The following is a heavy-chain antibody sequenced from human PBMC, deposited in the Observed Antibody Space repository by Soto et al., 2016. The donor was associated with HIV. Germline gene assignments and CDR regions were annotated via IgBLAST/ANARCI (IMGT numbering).Heavy chain of an antibody. CDR1: RFTFGSYA. CDR2: ISSNGGST. V-gene: IGHV3-64*01. J-gene: IGHJ3*02. D-gene: IGHD3-10*01. CDR3: ARDVLTITMVRGRGDAFDI. Sequence: EVQLVESGGGLVQPGGSLRLSCAASRFTFGSYAMHWVRQAPGKGLEYVSAISSNGGSTYYANSVKGRFTISRDNSKNTVYLQMGSLRAEDTAVYYCARDVLTITMVRGRGDAFDIWGQGTMVTVSS.